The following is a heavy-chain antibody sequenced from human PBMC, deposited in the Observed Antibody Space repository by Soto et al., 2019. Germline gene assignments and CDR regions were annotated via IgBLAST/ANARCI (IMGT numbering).Heavy chain of an antibody. CDR1: GGTFSSYA. J-gene: IGHJ6*02. CDR2: IIPIFGTA. D-gene: IGHD3-9*01. V-gene: IGHV1-69*12. Sequence: QVQLVQSGAEVKKPGSSVKVSCKASGGTFSSYAISWVRQAPGQGLEWMGGIIPIFGTANYAQKFQGRVTITADESTSTAYMELSSLRSEDTAVYYCARVLPSALLTGYATYYYYGMDVWGQGTTVTVSS. CDR3: ARVLPSALLTGYATYYYYGMDV.